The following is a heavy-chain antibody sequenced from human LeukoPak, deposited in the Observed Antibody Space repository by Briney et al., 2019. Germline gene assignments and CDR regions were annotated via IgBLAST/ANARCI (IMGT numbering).Heavy chain of an antibody. D-gene: IGHD4-17*01. CDR1: GYSISNGYY. CDR3: ARDVRGGPYGDYRVRAFDI. J-gene: IGHJ3*02. Sequence: PSETLSLTCSVSGYSISNGYYWGWIRQPPGKGLEWVANVYRDGNTYYSPPLESRVTISVDTSKNQFSLKLSSVTAADTAVYYCARDVRGGPYGDYRVRAFDIWGQGTMVTVSS. V-gene: IGHV4-38-2*02. CDR2: VYRDGNT.